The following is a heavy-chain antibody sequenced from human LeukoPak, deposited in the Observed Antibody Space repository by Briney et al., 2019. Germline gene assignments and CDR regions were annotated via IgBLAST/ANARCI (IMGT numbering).Heavy chain of an antibody. CDR1: GDSISSGSYF. CDR2: IYYSGST. V-gene: IGHV4-31*03. CDR3: TRVRVAPRYFDL. Sequence: SETLSLTCSVSGDSISSGSYFWSWVRQHRGKALEWIGYIYYSGSTYYNPSLETRLSISIDKSKNQFSLKSNSLTAADTAMYYCTRVRVAPRYFDLWGRGALVTVSS. D-gene: IGHD5-12*01. J-gene: IGHJ2*01.